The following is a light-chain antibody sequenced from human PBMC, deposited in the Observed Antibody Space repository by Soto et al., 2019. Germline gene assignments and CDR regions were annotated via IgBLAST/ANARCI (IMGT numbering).Light chain of an antibody. CDR2: GAS. CDR3: QQYNNWPPWT. Sequence: EIVMTQSPATLSVSPGERATLSCRASQSVSSKLAWYQQKPGQAPRLLIYGASTRATGIPARFSGSGSGTEFTLTISSPQSEDFAVYYWQQYNNWPPWTFGQGTKVEIK. V-gene: IGKV3-15*01. CDR1: QSVSSK. J-gene: IGKJ1*01.